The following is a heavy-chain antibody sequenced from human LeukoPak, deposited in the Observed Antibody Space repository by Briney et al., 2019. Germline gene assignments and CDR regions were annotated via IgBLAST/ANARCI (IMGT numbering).Heavy chain of an antibody. D-gene: IGHD1-20*01. V-gene: IGHV3-15*01. J-gene: IGHJ5*02. CDR3: TIPKNIWNDA. Sequence: GGSLRLSCAASGFTFSNAWMSWVRQAPGKGLEWVGRIKSRSDGGTTDHAAPVKGRFTISRDDSRNTLYLQMNGLKTEDTAVYYCTIPKNIWNDAWGQGTLVTVSS. CDR1: GFTFSNAW. CDR2: IKSRSDGGTT.